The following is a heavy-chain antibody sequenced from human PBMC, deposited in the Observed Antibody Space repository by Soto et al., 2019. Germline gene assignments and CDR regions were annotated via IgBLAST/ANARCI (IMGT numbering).Heavy chain of an antibody. CDR2: IIPIFGTA. CDR1: GGTFSSYA. D-gene: IGHD5-18*01. V-gene: IGHV1-69*13. CDR3: ARERYSYGYSDY. Sequence: ASVKVSCKASGGTFSSYAISWVRQAPGQGLEWMGGIIPIFGTANYAQKFQGRVTITADESTSTAYMELSSLRSEDTAVYYCARERYSYGYSDYWGQGTLVTVSS. J-gene: IGHJ4*02.